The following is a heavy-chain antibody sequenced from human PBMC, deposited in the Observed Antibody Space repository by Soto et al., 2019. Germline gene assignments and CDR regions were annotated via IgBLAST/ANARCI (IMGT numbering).Heavy chain of an antibody. CDR3: AKGYSGYDLPREYYYYGMDV. CDR1: GFTVSSNY. V-gene: IGHV3-66*01. Sequence: GGSLRLSCAASGFTVSSNYMSWVRQAPGKGLEWVSVIYSGGSTYYADSVKGRFTISRDNSKNTLYLQMNSLRAEDTAVYYCAKGYSGYDLPREYYYYGMDVWGQGTTVTVSS. D-gene: IGHD5-12*01. J-gene: IGHJ6*02. CDR2: IYSGGST.